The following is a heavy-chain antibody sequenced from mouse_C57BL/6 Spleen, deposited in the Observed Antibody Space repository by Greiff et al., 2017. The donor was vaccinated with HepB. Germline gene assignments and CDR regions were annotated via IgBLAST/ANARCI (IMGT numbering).Heavy chain of an antibody. CDR3: ARGSTTVPWFAY. CDR2: ISSGSSTI. CDR1: GFTFSDYG. Sequence: EVKLMESGGGLVKPGGSLKLSCAASGFTFSDYGMHWVRQAPEKGLEWVAYISSGSSTIYYADTVKGRFTISRDNAKNTLFLQMTSLRSEDTAMYYCARGSTTVPWFAYWGQGTLVTVSA. V-gene: IGHV5-17*01. D-gene: IGHD1-1*01. J-gene: IGHJ3*01.